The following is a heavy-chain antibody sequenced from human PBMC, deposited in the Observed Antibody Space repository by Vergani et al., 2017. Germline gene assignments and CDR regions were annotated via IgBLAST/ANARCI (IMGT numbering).Heavy chain of an antibody. CDR2: ISSSSSYT. V-gene: IGHV3-11*06. J-gene: IGHJ4*02. Sequence: QVQLVESGGGLVKPGGSLRLSCAASGFTFSDYYMSWIRAAPGKGLAGVSYISSSSSYTNYADSVQGRFTISRDNAKTSLYLQMDSLRAEETAVYYCARDECGIEGYWGQGTLVTVSS. CDR3: ARDECGIEGY. D-gene: IGHD1-26*01. CDR1: GFTFSDYY.